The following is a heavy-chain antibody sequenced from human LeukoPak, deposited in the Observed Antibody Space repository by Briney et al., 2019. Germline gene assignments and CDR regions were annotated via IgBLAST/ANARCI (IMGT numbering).Heavy chain of an antibody. D-gene: IGHD2-15*01. CDR3: ASFYCSGGSCYQYFSYYYMDV. J-gene: IGHJ6*03. CDR1: GGSISSRSYY. V-gene: IGHV4-39*01. Sequence: SETLSLTCTVSGGSISSRSYYWGWIRQPPGKGLEWIGSIYCSGSTYYNPSLQSRVTISVDTSKNQFSLKLNSVTAADTAVYYCASFYCSGGSCYQYFSYYYMDVWGKGTTVTISS. CDR2: IYCSGST.